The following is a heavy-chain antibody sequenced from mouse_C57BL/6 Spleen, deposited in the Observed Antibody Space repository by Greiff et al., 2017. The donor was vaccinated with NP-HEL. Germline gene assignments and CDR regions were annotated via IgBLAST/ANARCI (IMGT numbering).Heavy chain of an antibody. CDR2: IHPNSGST. CDR1: GYTFTSYW. J-gene: IGHJ3*01. Sequence: QVQLQQPGAELVKPGASVKLSCKASGYTFTSYWMHWVKQRPGQGLEWIGMIHPNSGSTNYNEKFKSKATLTVDKSSSTAYLQPSSLTSEDSAVYYCARDYGSSYVGAYWGQGTLVTVSA. D-gene: IGHD1-1*01. V-gene: IGHV1-64*01. CDR3: ARDYGSSYVGAY.